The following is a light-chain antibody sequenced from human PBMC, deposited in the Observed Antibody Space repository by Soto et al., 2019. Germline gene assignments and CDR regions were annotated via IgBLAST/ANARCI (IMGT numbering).Light chain of an antibody. CDR2: STT. V-gene: IGLV7-43*01. CDR3: VLYYGGAHVV. CDR1: TGPVTTSHY. J-gene: IGLJ2*01. Sequence: QTVVTQEPSLTVSPGGTVTLTCASSTGPVTTSHYPNWFQQNPGQPPRSLIYSTTNTHSWTPARFSGSLLGGKAALTLSGVLPEDEADYYCVLYYGGAHVVFGGGTKLTVL.